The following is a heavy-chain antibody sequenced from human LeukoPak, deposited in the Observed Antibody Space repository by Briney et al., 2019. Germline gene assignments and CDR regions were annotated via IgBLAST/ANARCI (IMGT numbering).Heavy chain of an antibody. CDR3: AKDRQQLAINCLQH. J-gene: IGHJ1*01. CDR2: ISYDGSNT. D-gene: IGHD5-12*01. CDR1: GFTFSTYG. V-gene: IGHV3-30*18. Sequence: RPGGSLRLSCTGSGFTFSTYGMHWVRQAPGKGLEWVAAISYDGSNTQYAEFVRGRFTISRDNSRNTLYLQMNSLRAEGTAVYYCAKDRQQLAINCLQHWGQGTLVTVSS.